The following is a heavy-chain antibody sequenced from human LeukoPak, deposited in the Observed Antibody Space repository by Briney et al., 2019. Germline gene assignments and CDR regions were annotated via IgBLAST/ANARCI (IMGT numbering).Heavy chain of an antibody. Sequence: GASVKVSCKASGYTFTSYGISWVRQAPGQGLEWMGWISAYNGNTNYAQKLQGRVTMTTDTSTSTAYMELRSLRSDDTAVYYCARGVPYSSGWYGYYYYGMDVWGQGTTVTVSS. CDR2: ISAYNGNT. CDR1: GYTFTSYG. J-gene: IGHJ6*02. V-gene: IGHV1-18*01. D-gene: IGHD6-19*01. CDR3: ARGVPYSSGWYGYYYYGMDV.